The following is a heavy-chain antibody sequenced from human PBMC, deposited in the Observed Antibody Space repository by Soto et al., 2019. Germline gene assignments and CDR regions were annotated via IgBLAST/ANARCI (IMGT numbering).Heavy chain of an antibody. Sequence: QVQLVESGGGLVKPGGSLRLSCAASGFTFSDYYMSWIRQAPGKGLEWVSYISSSGSTMYYADSVQGRFTISRDNAKNSLYLQMNSLRAEDTAVYYCARDRTSGITMVLGVTPHFDYWGHGTLVTVSS. V-gene: IGHV3-11*01. J-gene: IGHJ4*01. CDR2: ISSSGSTM. CDR3: ARDRTSGITMVLGVTPHFDY. CDR1: GFTFSDYY. D-gene: IGHD3-10*01.